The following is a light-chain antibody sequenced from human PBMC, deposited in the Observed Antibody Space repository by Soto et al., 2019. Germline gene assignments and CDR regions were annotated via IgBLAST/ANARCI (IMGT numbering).Light chain of an antibody. CDR1: QSVSSY. CDR2: GAS. CDR3: QQYNNWPPIT. V-gene: IGKV3-15*01. Sequence: EIVLTQSPATLSLSPGERATLFCRASQSVSSYFAWYQQKPGQAPRLLIYGASTRAAGIPARFSGSGSGTEFTLTISNLQSEDFAVYYCQQYNNWPPITFGQGTRLEI. J-gene: IGKJ5*01.